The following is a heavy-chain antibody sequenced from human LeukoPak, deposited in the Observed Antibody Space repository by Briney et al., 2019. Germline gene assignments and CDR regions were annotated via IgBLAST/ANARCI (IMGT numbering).Heavy chain of an antibody. J-gene: IGHJ4*02. Sequence: GGSLRLSCAASGFTFSSYAMNWVRQAPGKGLEWLSGMSRSGGSIYNADSVKGRFTISRDNSKNTLYLQMNSLRVEDTAVYYCAKAEGGYYFHYWGQGTLVTVSS. CDR1: GFTFSSYA. V-gene: IGHV3-23*01. D-gene: IGHD3-16*01. CDR2: MSRSGGSI. CDR3: AKAEGGYYFHY.